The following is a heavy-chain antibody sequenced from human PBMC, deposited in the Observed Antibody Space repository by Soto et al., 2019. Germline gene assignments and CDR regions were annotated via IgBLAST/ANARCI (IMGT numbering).Heavy chain of an antibody. V-gene: IGHV4-39*01. J-gene: IGHJ4*02. Sequence: QLQLQASGPGLVKPSETLSLTCTVSGGSISSGSYYWGWIRQTPGKGLEWIGSSYSSGNTNYNPYLKSRVTTSVDTSKNQFTLRLSSVTAADTAVYYGGRHENPPGGDDYWGQGTQVTVSS. D-gene: IGHD3-16*01. CDR3: GRHENPPGGDDY. CDR2: SYSSGNT. CDR1: GGSISSGSYY.